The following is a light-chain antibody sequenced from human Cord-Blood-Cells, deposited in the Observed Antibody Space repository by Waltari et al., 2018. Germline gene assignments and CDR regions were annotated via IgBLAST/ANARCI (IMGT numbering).Light chain of an antibody. CDR3: QQYNNWPQA. Sequence: EIVMTQSPATLSVSPGERATLSCRASQSVSSNLDWYQQKPGQAPRLLFYGASTRSTGIPAMFSVIGSGTEFTLTISRLQSEDFAVYYCQQYNNWPQAFGGGTKVEIK. CDR1: QSVSSN. CDR2: GAS. J-gene: IGKJ4*01. V-gene: IGKV3-15*01.